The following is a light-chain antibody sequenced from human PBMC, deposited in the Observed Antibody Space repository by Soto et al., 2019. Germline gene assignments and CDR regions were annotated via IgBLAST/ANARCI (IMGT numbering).Light chain of an antibody. CDR1: SSNIGACYD. CDR2: ANT. Sequence: QSVLTQPPSVSGAPGQRVTISCTGSSSNIGACYDVHWYQQLPGTAPKLLIYANTNRPSGVPDRFSGSKSGTSASLAITGLQAEDEADYYCQSYDSSLRGYVFGTGTKLTVL. CDR3: QSYDSSLRGYV. V-gene: IGLV1-40*01. J-gene: IGLJ1*01.